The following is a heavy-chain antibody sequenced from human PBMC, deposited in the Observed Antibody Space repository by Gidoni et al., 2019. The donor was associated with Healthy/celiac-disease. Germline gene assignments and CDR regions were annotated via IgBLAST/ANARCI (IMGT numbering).Heavy chain of an antibody. Sequence: QVQLQASCPGLVKPSPTLSLTCTLSGGPIRRGGYYWSWLLQHPGKGLEWIGYIYYSGSTYYNPSLKSRVTISVDTSKNQFSLKLSSVTAADTAVYYCARGARQGYYDSSGYRTDRLNWFDPWGQGTLVTVSS. CDR3: ARGARQGYYDSSGYRTDRLNWFDP. CDR2: IYYSGST. D-gene: IGHD3-22*01. CDR1: GGPIRRGGYY. J-gene: IGHJ5*02. V-gene: IGHV4-31*03.